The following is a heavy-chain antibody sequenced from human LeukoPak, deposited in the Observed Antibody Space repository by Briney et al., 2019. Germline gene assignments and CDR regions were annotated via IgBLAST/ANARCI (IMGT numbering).Heavy chain of an antibody. D-gene: IGHD3-9*01. CDR1: GFTFHDYS. Sequence: GGSLRLSCEGSGFTFHDYSIHWVRQAPGKGLEWVSYISSGSTIYYADSVKGRFTISRDNAKNSLYLQMNSLRAEDTAVYYCASNDILTGFDYWGQGTLVTVSS. V-gene: IGHV3-69-1*01. CDR2: ISSGSTI. J-gene: IGHJ4*02. CDR3: ASNDILTGFDY.